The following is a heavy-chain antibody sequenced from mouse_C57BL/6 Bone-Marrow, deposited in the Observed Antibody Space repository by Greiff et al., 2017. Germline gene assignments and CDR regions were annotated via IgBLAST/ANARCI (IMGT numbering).Heavy chain of an antibody. V-gene: IGHV1-69*01. J-gene: IGHJ1*03. CDR1: GYTFTSYW. Sequence: VQLQQPGAELVMPGASVKLSCKASGYTFTSYWMHWVKQRPGQGLEWIGEIDPSDSYTNYNQKFKGKSTLTVDKSSSTAYMQLSSLTSEDSAVYYCARAGYPGYFDVWGTGTTVTVAS. CDR3: ARAGYPGYFDV. CDR2: IDPSDSYT. D-gene: IGHD5-1-1*01.